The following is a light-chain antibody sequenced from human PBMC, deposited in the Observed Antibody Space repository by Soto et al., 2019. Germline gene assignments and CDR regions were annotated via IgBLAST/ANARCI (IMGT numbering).Light chain of an antibody. CDR1: ISNIGAGYD. CDR2: ENN. V-gene: IGLV1-40*01. Sequence: QSVLTQPPSVSGAPGQRVTISCTGSISNIGAGYDVHWYQQLPGTAPRLLISENNNRPSGVPDRFSASKSGTSASLAISGLQAEDEADYFCQSSDSRLSHAHVVFGGGTKLTVL. CDR3: QSSDSRLSHAHVV. J-gene: IGLJ2*01.